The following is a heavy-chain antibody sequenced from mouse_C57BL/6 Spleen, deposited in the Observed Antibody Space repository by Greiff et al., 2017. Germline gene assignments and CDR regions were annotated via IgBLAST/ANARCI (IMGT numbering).Heavy chain of an antibody. Sequence: VQLQQPGTELVKPGASVKLSCKASGYTFTSYWMHWVKQRPGQGLEWIGNINTSNGGTNYTERFKSKATLTVDKSASTAYMQLSSLTSEDSAVYYWARWGRGFAYWGQGTLGTVSA. J-gene: IGHJ3*01. CDR1: GYTFTSYW. CDR3: ARWGRGFAY. CDR2: INTSNGGT. V-gene: IGHV1-53*01. D-gene: IGHD3-3*01.